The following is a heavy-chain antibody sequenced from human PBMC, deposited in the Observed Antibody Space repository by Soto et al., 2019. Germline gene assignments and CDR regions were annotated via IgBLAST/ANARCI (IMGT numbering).Heavy chain of an antibody. Sequence: PGWSLRLACAASVFTFMKYAMRWVRQAPGKGLEWVSLLTGSGVTTYYADSVKGRFTISRDNSKNTLNLQMNSLRAEDTAIYYCAKVREGYDSSGYYYYYYGMDVWGQGTTVTVSS. J-gene: IGHJ6*02. CDR3: AKVREGYDSSGYYYYYYGMDV. CDR2: LTGSGVTT. D-gene: IGHD3-22*01. V-gene: IGHV3-23*01. CDR1: VFTFMKYA.